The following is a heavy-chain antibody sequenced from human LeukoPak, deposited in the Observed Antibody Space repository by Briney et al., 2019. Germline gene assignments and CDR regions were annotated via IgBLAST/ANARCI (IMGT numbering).Heavy chain of an antibody. V-gene: IGHV3-20*04. CDR1: GFTFDDYG. CDR3: ARPPGGSGSNGHYFDY. D-gene: IGHD3-10*01. J-gene: IGHJ4*02. Sequence: GGSLRLSCAASGFTFDDYGMSWVRQAPGKGLEWVSGINWNGGSTGYADSVKGRFTISRDNAKNSLYLQMNSLRAEDTAVYYCARPPGGSGSNGHYFDYWGQGPLVPVSS. CDR2: INWNGGST.